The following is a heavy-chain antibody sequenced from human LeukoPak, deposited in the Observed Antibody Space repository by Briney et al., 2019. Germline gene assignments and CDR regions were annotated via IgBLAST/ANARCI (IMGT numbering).Heavy chain of an antibody. CDR1: GDSVSSNSAA. V-gene: IGHV6-1*01. J-gene: IGHJ4*02. CDR2: TYYRSKWYN. D-gene: IGHD2-8*02. CDR3: ARSTGWLNGN. Sequence: SQTLSLTCAISGDSVSSNSAAWNWLRQSPSRGLEWLGRTYYRSKWYNDYAVSVKSRITINPDTSKNQFSLHLNSVTPEDAAVYYCARSTGWLNGNWGQGTLVTVSS.